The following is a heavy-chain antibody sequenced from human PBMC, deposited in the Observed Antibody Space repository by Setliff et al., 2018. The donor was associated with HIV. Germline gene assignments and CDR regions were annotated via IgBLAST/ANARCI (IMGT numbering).Heavy chain of an antibody. CDR1: GFTFSSYS. CDR3: ARAPTGPYSGYDYDYYYYYYMDV. Sequence: GGSLRLSCAASGFTFSSYSMNWVRQAPGKGLEWVSSISSSSSYIYYVDSVKGRFTISRDNAKNSLYLQMKSLRAEDTAVYYCARAPTGPYSGYDYDYYYYYYMDVWGKGTTVTVSS. J-gene: IGHJ6*03. D-gene: IGHD5-12*01. V-gene: IGHV3-21*01. CDR2: ISSSSSYI.